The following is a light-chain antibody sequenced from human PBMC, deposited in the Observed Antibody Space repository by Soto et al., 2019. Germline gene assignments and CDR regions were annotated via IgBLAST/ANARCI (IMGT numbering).Light chain of an antibody. CDR3: CSYAGSSYVV. CDR1: SSNIGSYDL. J-gene: IGLJ2*01. CDR2: GGS. V-gene: IGLV2-23*01. Sequence: QSALTQPASVSGSPGQSITISCTGTSSNIGSYDLVSWYQQHPGKAPKLMIYGGSKRPSGVSNRFSGSKSGNTASLTISGLQAEDEADYYCCSYAGSSYVVFGGGTKVTVL.